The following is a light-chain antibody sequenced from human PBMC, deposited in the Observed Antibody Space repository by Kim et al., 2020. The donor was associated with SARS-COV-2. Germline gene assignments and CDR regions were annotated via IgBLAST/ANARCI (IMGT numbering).Light chain of an antibody. V-gene: IGKV1-5*03. J-gene: IGKJ2*01. CDR3: QQYNSIPVT. Sequence: DIQMTQSPSTLSASVGDRVTITCRASQSISSWLAWYQQKPGKAPKLLIYKASSLESGVPSRFSGSGSGTEFTLTISSLQPDDFATYYCQQYNSIPVTFGQGTKLEI. CDR2: KAS. CDR1: QSISSW.